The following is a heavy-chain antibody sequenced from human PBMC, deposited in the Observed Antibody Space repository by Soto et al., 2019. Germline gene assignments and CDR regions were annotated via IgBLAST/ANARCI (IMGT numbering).Heavy chain of an antibody. CDR2: IYYSGST. Sequence: SETLSLTCTVSGGSISSGGYYWSWIRQHPGKGLEWIGYIYYSGSTYYNPSLKSRVTISVDTSKNQFSLKLSSVTAADTAVYYCARGGYEADYYYYYGMDVWGQGTTVTVSS. CDR1: GGSISSGGYY. CDR3: ARGGYEADYYYYYGMDV. V-gene: IGHV4-31*03. D-gene: IGHD5-12*01. J-gene: IGHJ6*02.